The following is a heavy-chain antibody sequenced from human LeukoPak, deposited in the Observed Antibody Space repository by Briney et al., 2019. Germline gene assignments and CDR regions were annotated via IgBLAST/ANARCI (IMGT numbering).Heavy chain of an antibody. D-gene: IGHD1-26*01. Sequence: GESLKISCKGSGYIFTSYWIAWVRQMPGKGLEWMGLIYPDDSDTRYSPSFEGQVTISVDKSISTAYLQWSSLRASDTAEYYCANGLIEGAFDYWGQGALVTVSS. V-gene: IGHV5-51*01. CDR1: GYIFTSYW. J-gene: IGHJ4*02. CDR3: ANGLIEGAFDY. CDR2: IYPDDSDT.